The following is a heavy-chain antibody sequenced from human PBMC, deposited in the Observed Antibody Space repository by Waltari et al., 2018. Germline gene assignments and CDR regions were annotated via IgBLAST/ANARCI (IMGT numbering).Heavy chain of an antibody. CDR2: IYPAGST. Sequence: DVQLVESGGGLVHPGGSLRLSCAASGLTVSTNHMRCVRQAPGKGLEWVSIIYPAGSTYNADSVVGRFTIFRDVSQNTLHLQMNNLRPEDTAIYYCARARDEDTAMVFFDHWGQGTLVSVSS. V-gene: IGHV3-66*02. D-gene: IGHD5-18*01. J-gene: IGHJ4*02. CDR1: GLTVSTNH. CDR3: ARARDEDTAMVFFDH.